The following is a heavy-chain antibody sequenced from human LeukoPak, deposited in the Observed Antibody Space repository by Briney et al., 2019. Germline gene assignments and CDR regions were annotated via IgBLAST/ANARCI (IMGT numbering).Heavy chain of an antibody. V-gene: IGHV1-69*06. J-gene: IGHJ4*02. CDR3: ASSRVRFFDRIAVAVGFDY. CDR1: GGTFSSYA. CDR2: IIPIFGTA. D-gene: IGHD6-19*01. Sequence: SEKVSCKASGGTFSSYAISWVRQAPGQGLEWMGGIIPIFGTANYAQKFQGRVTITADKSTSTAYMELSSLRSEDTAVYYCASSRVRFFDRIAVAVGFDYWGQGTLVTVSS.